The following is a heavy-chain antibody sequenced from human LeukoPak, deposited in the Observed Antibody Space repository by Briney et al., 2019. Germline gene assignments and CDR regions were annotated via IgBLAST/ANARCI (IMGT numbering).Heavy chain of an antibody. J-gene: IGHJ6*02. D-gene: IGHD3-10*01. CDR2: ISSSSSYI. Sequence: GGSLRLSCAASGFTFSSYSMNWVRQAPGKGLEWVSSISSSSSYIYYADSVKGRFTISRDNSKNTLSLQMNSLRGEDTAKYFCARVWYGELKVDVWGQGTTVTVSS. V-gene: IGHV3-21*04. CDR1: GFTFSSYS. CDR3: ARVWYGELKVDV.